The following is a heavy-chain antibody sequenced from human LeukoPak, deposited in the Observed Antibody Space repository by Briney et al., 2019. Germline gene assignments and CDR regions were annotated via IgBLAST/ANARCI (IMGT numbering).Heavy chain of an antibody. D-gene: IGHD3-3*01. CDR3: ARAGGVWFDP. Sequence: SETLSLTCTVSGGSISSYYWSWIRQPPGKGLEWIGYIYYSGSTNYNPSLKSRVTISVDTSKNQLSLKLSSVTAADTAVYYCARAGGVWFDPWGQGTLVTVSS. V-gene: IGHV4-59*01. CDR1: GGSISSYY. J-gene: IGHJ5*02. CDR2: IYYSGST.